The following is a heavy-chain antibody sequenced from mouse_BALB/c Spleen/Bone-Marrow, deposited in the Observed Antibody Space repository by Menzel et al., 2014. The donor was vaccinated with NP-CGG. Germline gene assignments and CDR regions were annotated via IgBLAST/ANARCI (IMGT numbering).Heavy chain of an antibody. Sequence: EVKLMESGGGLVKVGESLKLSCAASGFTFSTYYMSWVRQTPEKRLELVAAIYTNDGSTYYPDTVKGRFAISRDNAKNTLYLQMSSLKSEDTASYYCARRAFYALDYWGQGTSVTVSS. CDR3: ARRAFYALDY. CDR1: GFTFSTYY. CDR2: IYTNDGST. V-gene: IGHV5-6-2*01. J-gene: IGHJ4*01.